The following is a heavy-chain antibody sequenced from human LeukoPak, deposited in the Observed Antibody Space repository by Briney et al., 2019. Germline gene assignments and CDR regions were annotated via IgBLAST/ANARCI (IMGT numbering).Heavy chain of an antibody. CDR3: ARDGVFQDSDGYSFDY. J-gene: IGHJ4*02. Sequence: PSETLSVTCAVSNYSITSGYFWGWIRQPPGKGLEWIASIYHSGTTYYNPSLRNRVTLFVDTSKNQFSLKLTSLTAADTAVYYCARDGVFQDSDGYSFDYWGQGTLVTVSS. V-gene: IGHV4-38-2*02. CDR2: IYHSGTT. CDR1: NYSITSGYF. D-gene: IGHD2-21*01.